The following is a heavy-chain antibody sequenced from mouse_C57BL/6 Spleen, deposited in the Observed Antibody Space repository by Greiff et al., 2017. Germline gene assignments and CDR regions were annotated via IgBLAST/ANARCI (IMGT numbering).Heavy chain of an antibody. V-gene: IGHV1-52*01. CDR1: GYTFTSYW. CDR3: ARIDYGSSYRYFDV. Sequence: QVQLQQPGAELVRPGSSVKLSCKASGYTFTSYWMHWVKQRPIQGLEWIGNIDPSDSETHYNQKFKDKATLTVDKSSSTAYMQLSSLTSEDSAVXYCARIDYGSSYRYFDVWGTGTTVTVSS. J-gene: IGHJ1*03. D-gene: IGHD1-1*01. CDR2: IDPSDSET.